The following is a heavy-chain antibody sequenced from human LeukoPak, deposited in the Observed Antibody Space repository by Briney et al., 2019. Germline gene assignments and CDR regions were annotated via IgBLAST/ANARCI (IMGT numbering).Heavy chain of an antibody. Sequence: SETLSLTCTVSGGSISSYYWSWIRQPPGKGLEWIGYIYYSGSTNYNPSLKSRVTISVDTSKNQFSLKLSSVTAADTAVYYCARAQSYSGLFDYWGQGTLVTVSS. CDR1: GGSISSYY. J-gene: IGHJ4*02. D-gene: IGHD5-12*01. CDR3: ARAQSYSGLFDY. V-gene: IGHV4-59*01. CDR2: IYYSGST.